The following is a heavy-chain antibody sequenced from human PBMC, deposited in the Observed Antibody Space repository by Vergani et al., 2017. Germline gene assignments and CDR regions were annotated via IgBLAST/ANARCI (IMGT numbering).Heavy chain of an antibody. CDR2: INHSGST. D-gene: IGHD2-8*01. Sequence: QVQLQQWGAGLLTPSETLSLTCAVYGGSFSGYYWSWIRQPPGKGLGWIGEINHSGSTNYNPSLKSRVTISVDTSKNQFSLKLRSVTAADTAVYYCAGSLIVLMVYASKQRPFDYWGQGTLVTVSS. CDR3: AGSLIVLMVYASKQRPFDY. V-gene: IGHV4-34*01. CDR1: GGSFSGYY. J-gene: IGHJ4*02.